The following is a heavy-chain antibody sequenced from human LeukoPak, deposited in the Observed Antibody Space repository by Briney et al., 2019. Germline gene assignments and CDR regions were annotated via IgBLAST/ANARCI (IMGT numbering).Heavy chain of an antibody. CDR3: AKDDSGYDSGITDY. Sequence: GGSLRLSCAASGFTFSSYGMHWVRQAPGKGLEWVAVIWYDGSNKYYADSVKGRFTISRDNSKNTLCLQMNSLRAEDTAVYCCAKDDSGYDSGITDYWGQGTLVTVSS. J-gene: IGHJ4*02. D-gene: IGHD5-12*01. CDR2: IWYDGSNK. CDR1: GFTFSSYG. V-gene: IGHV3-33*06.